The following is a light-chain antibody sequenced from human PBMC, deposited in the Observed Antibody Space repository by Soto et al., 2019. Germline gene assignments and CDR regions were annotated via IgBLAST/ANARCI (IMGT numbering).Light chain of an antibody. J-gene: IGKJ1*01. V-gene: IGKV1-5*01. CDR1: QSISTW. CDR3: LQYNGYSGT. CDR2: DAS. Sequence: DLQMTQSPSTLSASVGDTVTITCRASQSISTWLAWYQHKPGEAPRLLIFDASNLERGVPSRFSGSGSGTEFTLTISSLQPDDFASYYCLQYNGYSGTFGQGTKVDIK.